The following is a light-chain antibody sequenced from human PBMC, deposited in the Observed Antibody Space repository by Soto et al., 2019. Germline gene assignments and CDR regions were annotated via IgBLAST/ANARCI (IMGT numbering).Light chain of an antibody. Sequence: DIVLTQSPGTLSLSPGERATLSCRASQSVSSNLAWYQQKPGQAPRLLIYEASSRATGIPDRFSGSGSGTDFTLTISRLEPEGFAVYYCQQYRTFGQGTKVDIK. CDR1: QSVSSN. CDR3: QQYRT. V-gene: IGKV3-20*01. CDR2: EAS. J-gene: IGKJ1*01.